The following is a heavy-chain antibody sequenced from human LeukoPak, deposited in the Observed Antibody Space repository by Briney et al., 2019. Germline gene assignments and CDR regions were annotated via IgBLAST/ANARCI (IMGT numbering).Heavy chain of an antibody. V-gene: IGHV3-7*01. Sequence: GGSLRLSCAVSGFTFSNFWMSWVRQAPGRGLEWVANIHPEGNEKYHVESVKGRFTISRDNAKNSLFLQMNGLRVEDTAVYYCAKDLRWELSGLNAFDIWGQGTMVTVSS. CDR1: GFTFSNFW. D-gene: IGHD1-26*01. J-gene: IGHJ3*02. CDR2: IHPEGNEK. CDR3: AKDLRWELSGLNAFDI.